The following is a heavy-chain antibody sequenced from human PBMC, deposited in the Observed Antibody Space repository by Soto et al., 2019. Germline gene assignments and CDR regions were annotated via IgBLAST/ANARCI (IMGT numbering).Heavy chain of an antibody. D-gene: IGHD6-19*01. CDR1: GGSFSGYY. CDR3: ARGREAVAGSYYFDY. V-gene: IGHV4-34*01. J-gene: IGHJ4*02. CDR2: INHSGST. Sequence: LSLTCAVYGGSFSGYYWSWTRQPPGKGLEWIGEINHSGSTNYNPSLKSRVTISVDTSKNQFSLKLSSVTAADTAVYYCARGREAVAGSYYFDYWGQGTLVTVSS.